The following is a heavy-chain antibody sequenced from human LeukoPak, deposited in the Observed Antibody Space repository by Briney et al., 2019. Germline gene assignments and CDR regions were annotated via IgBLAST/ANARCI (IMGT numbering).Heavy chain of an antibody. CDR1: GFTFSTYS. V-gene: IGHV3-21*01. D-gene: IGHD1-26*01. J-gene: IGHJ2*01. Sequence: GGSLRLSCAASGFTFSTYSLNWVRQAPGKGLEWVSSISSSGTYIYYADSMKGRFTISRDDAKHSLSLQMNSLRAEDTAVYYCARTPSSGNYFPWYFDLWGRGTLVTVSS. CDR3: ARTPSSGNYFPWYFDL. CDR2: ISSSGTYI.